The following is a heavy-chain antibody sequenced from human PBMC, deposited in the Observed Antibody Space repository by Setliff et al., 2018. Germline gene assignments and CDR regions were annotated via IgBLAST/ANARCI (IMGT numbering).Heavy chain of an antibody. CDR3: ARDNTIVGATDY. J-gene: IGHJ4*02. V-gene: IGHV4-39*07. CDR2: IYHSGSS. CDR1: GGSISSRSYY. Sequence: PSETLSLTCTVSGGSISSRSYYWGWIRQPPGKGLEWIGSIYHSGSSYYNPSLRSRVTISVDTSKNQFSLILRSVTAADTAVYYCARDNTIVGATDYWGQGALVTVSS. D-gene: IGHD1-26*01.